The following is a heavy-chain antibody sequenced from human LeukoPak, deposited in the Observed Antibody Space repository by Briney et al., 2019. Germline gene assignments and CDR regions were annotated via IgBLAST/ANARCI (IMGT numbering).Heavy chain of an antibody. CDR2: INWNGGST. V-gene: IGHV3-20*04. D-gene: IGHD1-26*01. J-gene: IGHJ4*02. Sequence: AGSLRLSCPASGFTFSPYTMNWVRQAAGKGLEWVSGINWNGGSTGYADSVKGRFTISRDNAKNSLYLQMNSLRDEDTALYYCAKGPIMGATENYFDYWGQGTLVTVSS. CDR3: AKGPIMGATENYFDY. CDR1: GFTFSPYT.